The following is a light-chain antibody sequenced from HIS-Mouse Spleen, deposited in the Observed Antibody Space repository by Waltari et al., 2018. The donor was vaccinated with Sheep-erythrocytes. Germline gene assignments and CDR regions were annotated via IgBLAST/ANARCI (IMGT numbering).Light chain of an antibody. J-gene: IGLJ2*01. CDR2: DVS. CDR1: SSDVGGYNY. Sequence: QSALTQPRSVSGSPGQSVTISCTGTSSDVGGYNYVSWYQQHPGKAPKLMIYDVSKRPSGGPDRFSGCKSGNTASLTISGLQAEDEADYYWCSYAGSYTVVFGGGTKLTVL. CDR3: CSYAGSYTVV. V-gene: IGLV2-11*01.